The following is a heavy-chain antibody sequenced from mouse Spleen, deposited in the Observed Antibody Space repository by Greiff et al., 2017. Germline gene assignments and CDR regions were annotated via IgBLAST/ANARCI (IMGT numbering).Heavy chain of an antibody. CDR1: GYSFTGYN. Sequence: EVKLQESGPELEKPGASVKISCKASGYSFTGYNMNWVKQSNGKSLEWIGNIDPYYGGTSYNQKFKGKATLTVDKSSSTAYMELKSLTSEDSAVYYCGSPLCYDPRRGYAMDYWGQGTSVTVSS. CDR3: GSPLCYDPRRGYAMDY. CDR2: IDPYYGGT. D-gene: IGHD2-4*01. J-gene: IGHJ4*01. V-gene: IGHV1-39*01.